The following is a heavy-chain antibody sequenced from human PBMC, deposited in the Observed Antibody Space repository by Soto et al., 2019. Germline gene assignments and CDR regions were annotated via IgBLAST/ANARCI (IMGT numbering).Heavy chain of an antibody. Sequence: PSETLSLTCTVSGGSISSSSYYWGWIRQPPGKGLEWIGSIYYSGSTYYNPSLKSRVTISVDTSKNQFSLKLSSVTAADTAVYYCARYIGLCGYLQYSSGWCTLDYWGQGTLVTVSS. V-gene: IGHV4-39*01. J-gene: IGHJ4*02. CDR1: GGSISSSSYY. CDR3: ARYIGLCGYLQYSSGWCTLDY. CDR2: IYYSGST. D-gene: IGHD6-19*01.